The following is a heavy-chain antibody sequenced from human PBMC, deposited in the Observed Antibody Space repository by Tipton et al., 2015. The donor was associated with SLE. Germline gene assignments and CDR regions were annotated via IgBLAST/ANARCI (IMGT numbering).Heavy chain of an antibody. CDR2: IYYSGST. V-gene: IGHV4-31*03. D-gene: IGHD7-27*01. CDR3: ARDSPTGDHAFDV. J-gene: IGHJ3*01. Sequence: TLSLTCTVSDDSISSSTYYWSWIRQHPGECLEWIGFIYYSGSTYYNPSLRRRVTMSVDQSKSQFSLTLTSVTAADTAVYYCARDSPTGDHAFDVWGPGTLVTVSS. CDR1: DDSISSSTYY.